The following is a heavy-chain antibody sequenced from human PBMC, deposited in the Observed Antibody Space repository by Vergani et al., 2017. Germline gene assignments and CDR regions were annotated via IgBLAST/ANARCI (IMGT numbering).Heavy chain of an antibody. J-gene: IGHJ1*01. Sequence: EVQLVESGGVVVPPGGSLRLSCTASGFTFDDYTMHWVRQVPGKGLEWVSLISWDGLNTYYADSVKGRFTISRDNSQTTVFLQMNSLRADDSAVYYCTKAGQYDSDNFHDSWGQGALVTVAS. CDR2: ISWDGLNT. CDR3: TKAGQYDSDNFHDS. D-gene: IGHD3-22*01. V-gene: IGHV3-43*01. CDR1: GFTFDDYT.